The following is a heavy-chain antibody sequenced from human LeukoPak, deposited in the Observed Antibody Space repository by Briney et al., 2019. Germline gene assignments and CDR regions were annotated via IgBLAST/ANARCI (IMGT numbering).Heavy chain of an antibody. D-gene: IGHD2-15*01. Sequence: GGSLRLSCAVSVFTFGAYAMSWVRQPPGKGLEWVSGISGSADATWYADSVKGRFTISRDNSKNTVNVQMNSLRPEDTAVYYCAKCSGSSCYSSGAFDNWGQGTLVTVSS. CDR3: AKCSGSSCYSSGAFDN. CDR2: ISGSADAT. J-gene: IGHJ4*02. CDR1: VFTFGAYA. V-gene: IGHV3-23*01.